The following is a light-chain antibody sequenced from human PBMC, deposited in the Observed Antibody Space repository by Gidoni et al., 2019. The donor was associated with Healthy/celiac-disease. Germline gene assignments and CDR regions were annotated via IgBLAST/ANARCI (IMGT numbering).Light chain of an antibody. Sequence: QSVLTQPPSVSGPPRQRVTISCTGSSSNIGAGYDVHWYQQPPGTAPNLLIYGKSNRPSGVPDRFSGYKSGTSASLAITGLQAEDEADYYCQSYDSSLSAVVFGGGTKLTVL. CDR2: GKS. J-gene: IGLJ2*01. CDR3: QSYDSSLSAVV. V-gene: IGLV1-40*01. CDR1: SSNIGAGYD.